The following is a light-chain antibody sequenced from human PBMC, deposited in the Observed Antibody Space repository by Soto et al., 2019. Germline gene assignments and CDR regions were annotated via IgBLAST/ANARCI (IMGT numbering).Light chain of an antibody. CDR2: GTS. V-gene: IGKV3D-15*02. CDR3: QQYGSSPMYT. Sequence: EIVMTQSPVTLSVSPGERATLSCRASQSVSGKLAWYQQKPGQTPRLLIYGTSTRATGIPARFSGSGSGTEFTITISSLQSEDFAVYYCQQYGSSPMYTFGQGTKLEIK. J-gene: IGKJ2*01. CDR1: QSVSGK.